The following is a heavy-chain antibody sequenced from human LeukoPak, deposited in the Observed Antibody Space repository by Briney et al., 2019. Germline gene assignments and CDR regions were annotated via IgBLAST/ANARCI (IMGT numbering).Heavy chain of an antibody. J-gene: IGHJ4*02. CDR3: AKDRRGYYDSSGYFDY. Sequence: PGGSLRLSCAASGFTFSSYAMSWVRQTPGKGLEWVSAISGSGGSTYYADSVKGRFTISRDNSKNTLYLQMNSLRAEDTAVYYCAKDRRGYYDSSGYFDYWGQGTLVTVSS. CDR1: GFTFSSYA. D-gene: IGHD3-22*01. CDR2: ISGSGGST. V-gene: IGHV3-23*01.